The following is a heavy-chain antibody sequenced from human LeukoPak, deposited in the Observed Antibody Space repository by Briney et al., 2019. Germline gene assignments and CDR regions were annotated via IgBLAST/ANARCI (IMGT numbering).Heavy chain of an antibody. CDR3: AREIVPAAPYYYYYYIDV. CDR2: INHSGST. CDR1: GGSFSGYY. V-gene: IGHV4-34*01. D-gene: IGHD2-2*01. Sequence: SETLSLTCAVYGGSFSGYYWSWIRQPPGKGLEWIGEINHSGSTNYNPSLKSRVTISVDTSKNQFSLKLSSVTAADTAVYYCAREIVPAAPYYYYYYIDVWGKGTTVTISS. J-gene: IGHJ6*03.